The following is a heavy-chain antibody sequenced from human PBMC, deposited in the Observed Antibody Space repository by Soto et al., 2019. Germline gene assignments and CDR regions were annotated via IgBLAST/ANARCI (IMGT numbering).Heavy chain of an antibody. CDR2: INAGNGNT. CDR3: ARREIAAAGTGTYYYYGMDV. J-gene: IGHJ6*02. D-gene: IGHD6-13*01. V-gene: IGHV1-3*01. CDR1: GYTFTSYA. Sequence: QVQLVQSGAEVKKPGASVKVSCKASGYTFTSYAMHWERQAPGQRLEWMGWINAGNGNTKYSQKFQGRVTITRDTSASTAYMELSSLRSEDTAVYYCARREIAAAGTGTYYYYGMDVWGQGTTVTVSS.